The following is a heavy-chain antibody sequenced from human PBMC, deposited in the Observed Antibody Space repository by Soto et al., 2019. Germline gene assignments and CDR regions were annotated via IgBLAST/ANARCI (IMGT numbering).Heavy chain of an antibody. D-gene: IGHD1-20*01. CDR3: AREALSYIWLSSGKVPKGGVPDY. J-gene: IGHJ4*02. CDR1: GFTVSSNY. V-gene: IGHV3-66*01. Sequence: EVQLVESGGGLVQPGGSLRLSCAASGFTVSSNYMSWVRQAPGKGLEWVSVIYSGGSTYYADSVKGRFTISRDNSKTTLYLQMNSLSAEDTAVSYCAREALSYIWLSSGKVPKGGVPDYWGQGTLVTVSS. CDR2: IYSGGST.